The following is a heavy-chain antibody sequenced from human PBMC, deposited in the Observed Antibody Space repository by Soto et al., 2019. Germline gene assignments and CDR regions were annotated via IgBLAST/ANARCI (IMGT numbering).Heavy chain of an antibody. D-gene: IGHD1-26*01. CDR3: ATEFYSVRIVFRFDY. CDR1: GFTFTNAW. V-gene: IGHV3-15*07. Sequence: PGGSLRLSCAASGFTFTNAWINWVRQAPGKGLEWVGRIKSKTDGGTTDYAEPVKGRFAISGDDSNNMVYLQMNSLKIEDTAVYYCATEFYSVRIVFRFDYWGHGTLVTVSS. J-gene: IGHJ4*01. CDR2: IKSKTDGGTT.